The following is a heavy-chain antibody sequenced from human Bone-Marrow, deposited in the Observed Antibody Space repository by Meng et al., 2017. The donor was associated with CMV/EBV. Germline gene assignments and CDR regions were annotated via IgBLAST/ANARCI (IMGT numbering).Heavy chain of an antibody. CDR1: GFNFENYA. CDR2: INWNSAAI. Sequence: GGSLRLSCAAFGFNFENYAMHWVRQAPGKGLEWVSGINWNSAAIAYVDSVKGRFTISRDNAKNSLYLQMNSLRVEDTAVYYCARDKRRTDYWGQRTLTTVSS. J-gene: IGHJ4*02. V-gene: IGHV3-9*01. CDR3: ARDKRRTDY.